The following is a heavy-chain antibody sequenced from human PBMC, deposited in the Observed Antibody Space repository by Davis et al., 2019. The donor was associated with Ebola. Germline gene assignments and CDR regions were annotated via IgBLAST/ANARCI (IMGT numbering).Heavy chain of an antibody. CDR3: TTTLLYDSSGYYPYHYYYGMDV. D-gene: IGHD3-22*01. Sequence: GGSLRLSCAASGFTFSDYYMSWIRQAPGKGLEWVGRIRSKANSYATAYAASVKGRFTISRDDSKNTAYLQMNSLKTEDTAVYYCTTTLLYDSSGYYPYHYYYGMDVWGQGTTVTVSS. CDR2: IRSKANSYAT. J-gene: IGHJ6*02. CDR1: GFTFSDYY. V-gene: IGHV3-73*01.